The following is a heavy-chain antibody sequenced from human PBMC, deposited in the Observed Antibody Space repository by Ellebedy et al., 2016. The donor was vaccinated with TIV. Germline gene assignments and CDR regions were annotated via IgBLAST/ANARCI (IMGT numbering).Heavy chain of an antibody. CDR1: GGTFSSYA. CDR3: ARDDYDSSGPSTNDY. V-gene: IGHV1-69*05. D-gene: IGHD3-22*01. CDR2: IIPIFGTA. J-gene: IGHJ4*02. Sequence: SVKVSCXASGGTFSSYAISWVRQAPGQGLEWMGGIIPIFGTANYAQKFQGRVTMTRGTSTSTVYMELSSLRSEDTAVYYCARDDYDSSGPSTNDYWGQGTLVTVSS.